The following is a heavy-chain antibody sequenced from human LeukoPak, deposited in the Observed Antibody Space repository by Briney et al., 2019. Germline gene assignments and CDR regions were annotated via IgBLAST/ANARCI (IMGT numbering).Heavy chain of an antibody. CDR3: ARVGRYYGSGSYPLDY. J-gene: IGHJ4*02. V-gene: IGHV4-39*07. D-gene: IGHD3-10*01. CDR2: NYYSGST. CDR1: GGFISSSSYH. Sequence: SETQTLTCTVSGGFISSSSYHWGRICQPPGKGLEWIGRNYYSGSTYCNPSLKSRVTISVDTSKHQYSLKLSSVPAADTAVYYCARVGRYYGSGSYPLDYWGQGTLV.